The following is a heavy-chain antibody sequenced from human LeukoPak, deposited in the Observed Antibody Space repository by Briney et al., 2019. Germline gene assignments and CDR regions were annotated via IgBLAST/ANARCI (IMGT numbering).Heavy chain of an antibody. V-gene: IGHV4-34*01. CDR2: INHSGST. D-gene: IGHD1-20*01. CDR3: ARASGRWYNWNDLLSH. CDR1: GGSFNGYY. Sequence: SETLSLTCAVYGGSFNGYYWSWIRQPPGKGLEWIGEINHSGSTNYNPSLKSRVTISVDTSKNQFSLKLSSVTAADTAVYYCARASGRWYNWNDLLSHWGQGTLVTVSS. J-gene: IGHJ4*02.